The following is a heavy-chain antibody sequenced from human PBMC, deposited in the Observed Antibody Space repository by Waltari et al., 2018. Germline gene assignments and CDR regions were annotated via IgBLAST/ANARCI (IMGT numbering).Heavy chain of an antibody. CDR3: AKERVGDDFDY. D-gene: IGHD4-17*01. V-gene: IGHV3-30*18. CDR1: GFTFSSYG. CDR2: ISYDGSKK. J-gene: IGHJ4*02. Sequence: QVQLVESGGGVVQPGRSLRLSCAASGFTFSSYGMHWVRQAPGKGLEWVAVISYDGSKKYYADSVKGRFTISRDNSKNTLYLQMNSLRAEDTAVYYCAKERVGDDFDYWGQGTLVTVSS.